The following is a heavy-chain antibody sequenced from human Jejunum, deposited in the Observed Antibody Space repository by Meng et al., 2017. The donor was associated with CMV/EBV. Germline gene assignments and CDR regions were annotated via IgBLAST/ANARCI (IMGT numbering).Heavy chain of an antibody. CDR3: AKDRGGSDDAYDV. Sequence: SGLPFSSYAMNWVRQAPGKGLEWISVFYISGRSTYYADSVKGRFTISRDNSKNMVYLQMNSLRVEDTAVYYCAKDRGGSDDAYDVWGQGATVTVSS. V-gene: IGHV3-23*03. D-gene: IGHD3-16*01. CDR2: FYISGRST. J-gene: IGHJ3*01. CDR1: GLPFSSYA.